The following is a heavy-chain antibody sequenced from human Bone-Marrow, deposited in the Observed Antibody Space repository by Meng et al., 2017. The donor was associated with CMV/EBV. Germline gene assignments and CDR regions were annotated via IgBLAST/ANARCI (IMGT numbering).Heavy chain of an antibody. D-gene: IGHD1-26*01. CDR3: ARLRSTAWYYDY. CDR1: GFSSTSYW. V-gene: IGHV5-10-1*01. Sequence: CKCSGFSSTSYWISWVRQMPGKGLEWMGRIDPSDSYTSYSPSFQGHVTISADKSINTAYLQWSSLKASDTAVYYCARLRSTAWYYDYWGQGTLVTVSS. J-gene: IGHJ4*02. CDR2: IDPSDSYT.